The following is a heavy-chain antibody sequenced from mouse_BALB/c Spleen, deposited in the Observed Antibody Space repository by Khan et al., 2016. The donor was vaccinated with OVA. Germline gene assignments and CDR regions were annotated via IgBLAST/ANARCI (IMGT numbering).Heavy chain of an antibody. Sequence: QVQLKQSGPGLVRPSQTLSITCTVSGFSLTTYGVHWVRQTPGKGLEWLGVIRSGGNTDNNAAFISRLSITKENSKSQVFFKMNSLQADDTAMYYCARNSYMYDFTYWGQGTLVTVSA. CDR1: GFSLTTYG. V-gene: IGHV2-2*01. CDR2: IRSGGNT. D-gene: IGHD2-14*01. CDR3: ARNSYMYDFTY. J-gene: IGHJ3*01.